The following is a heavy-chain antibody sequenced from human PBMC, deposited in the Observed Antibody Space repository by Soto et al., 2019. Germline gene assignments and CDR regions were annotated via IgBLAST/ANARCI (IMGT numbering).Heavy chain of an antibody. D-gene: IGHD6-6*01. CDR1: GFTFSSYG. CDR2: ISYDGSNK. Sequence: PGGSLRLSCAASGFTFSSYGMHWVRQAPGKGLEWVAVISYDGSNKYYADSVKGRFTISRDNSKNTLYLQMNSLRAEDTAVYYCAKGHSSSDYGMDVWGQGTTVTVSS. V-gene: IGHV3-30*18. J-gene: IGHJ6*02. CDR3: AKGHSSSDYGMDV.